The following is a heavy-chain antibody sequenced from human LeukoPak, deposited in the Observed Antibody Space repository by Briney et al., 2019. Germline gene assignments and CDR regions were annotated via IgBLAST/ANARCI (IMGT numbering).Heavy chain of an antibody. V-gene: IGHV3-20*04. CDR3: ARDLGYKDYVSAFDI. Sequence: GGSLRLSCAASGFNLDDYGMNWVRQAPGMGLGWVSGINWNGGTTGYADSVKGRLTISRDNAKNSLYLQMNSLRAEDTALYYCARDLGYKDYVSAFDIWGQGTMVTVSS. D-gene: IGHD5-24*01. CDR2: INWNGGTT. CDR1: GFNLDDYG. J-gene: IGHJ3*02.